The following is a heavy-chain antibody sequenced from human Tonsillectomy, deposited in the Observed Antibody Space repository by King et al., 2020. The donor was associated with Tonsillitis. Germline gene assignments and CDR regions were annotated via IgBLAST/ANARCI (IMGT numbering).Heavy chain of an antibody. V-gene: IGHV1-8*01. D-gene: IGHD3-10*01. CDR3: ARVVGELLFTGAFDI. J-gene: IGHJ3*02. Sequence: INWVRQATGQGLEWMGWMNPNSGNTGYAQKFQGRVTMTRNTSISTAYMELSSLRSEDTAVYYCARVVGELLFTGAFDIWGQGTMVTVSS. CDR2: MNPNSGNT.